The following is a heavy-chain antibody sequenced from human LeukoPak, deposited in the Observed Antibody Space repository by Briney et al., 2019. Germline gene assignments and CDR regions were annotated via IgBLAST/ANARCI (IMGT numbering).Heavy chain of an antibody. J-gene: IGHJ4*02. CDR1: GFIVSSNY. CDR3: ARDRRYGYYFDY. V-gene: IGHV3-21*01. Sequence: PGGSLRLSCAASGFIVSSNYMSWVRQAPGKGLEWVSSISSSSSYIYYADSVKGRFTISRDNAKNSLYLQMNSLRAEDTAVYYCARDRRYGYYFDYWGQGILVTVSS. CDR2: ISSSSSYI. D-gene: IGHD5-18*01.